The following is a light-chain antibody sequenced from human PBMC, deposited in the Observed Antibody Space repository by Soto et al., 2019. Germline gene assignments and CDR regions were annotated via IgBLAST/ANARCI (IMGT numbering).Light chain of an antibody. Sequence: QSALTQPASVSGSPGQSITISCTGTSSDVGGYNYVSWYQQHPGKAPKLMIYEVSNRPSGVSNRFSGSKSGNTASLTISGLQAEDEADYYCSSYTSSSIEYVFGTGTKLPVL. CDR2: EVS. CDR1: SSDVGGYNY. V-gene: IGLV2-14*01. J-gene: IGLJ1*01. CDR3: SSYTSSSIEYV.